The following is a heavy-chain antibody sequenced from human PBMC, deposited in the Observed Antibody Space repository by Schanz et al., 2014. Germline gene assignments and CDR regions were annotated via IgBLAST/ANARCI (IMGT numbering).Heavy chain of an antibody. D-gene: IGHD2-15*01. CDR2: ISDSGDST. V-gene: IGHV3-11*04. CDR3: ARDAVALVPEYFMDV. Sequence: QVQLVESGGGVVQPGRSLRLSCAASGFTFSDYYMTWIRQAPGKGLEWVSDISDSGDSTHYADSVKGRFTISRDNAKNSLFLQMDGLRVEDTAVYYCARDAVALVPEYFMDVWGRGTPVTVSS. J-gene: IGHJ6*03. CDR1: GFTFSDYY.